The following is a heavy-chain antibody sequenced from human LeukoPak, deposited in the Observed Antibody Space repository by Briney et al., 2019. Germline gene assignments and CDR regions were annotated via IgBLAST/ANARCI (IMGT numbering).Heavy chain of an antibody. V-gene: IGHV4-4*02. D-gene: IGHD5-18*01. Sequence: SETLSLTCAVSGGSISSSNWWSWVRQPPGKGLEWIGEIYHSGSTNYNPSLKSRVTISVDKSKNQFSLKLSSVTAADTAVYYCARIRYSYYYYYGMDVWGQGTTVTVSS. CDR1: GGSISSSNW. CDR3: ARIRYSYYYYYGMDV. J-gene: IGHJ6*02. CDR2: IYHSGST.